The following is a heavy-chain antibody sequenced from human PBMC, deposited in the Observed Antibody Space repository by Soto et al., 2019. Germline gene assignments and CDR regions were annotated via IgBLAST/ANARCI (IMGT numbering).Heavy chain of an antibody. Sequence: QVQLVQSGAEVKKPGASVKVSCKASGYTFTSYDINWVRQATGQGLEWMGWMNPNSGNTGYAQKFQGKVTMTRNTSISRAYMELSSLRSEDTAVYYCARWPDGYYYYGMDAWGQGTTVTVSS. CDR1: GYTFTSYD. CDR3: ARWPDGYYYYGMDA. V-gene: IGHV1-8*01. J-gene: IGHJ6*02. CDR2: MNPNSGNT.